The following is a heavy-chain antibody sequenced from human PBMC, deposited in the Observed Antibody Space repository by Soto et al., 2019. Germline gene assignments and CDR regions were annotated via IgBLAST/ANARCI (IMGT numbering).Heavy chain of an antibody. Sequence: GGSLRLSCAASGFTFSSYAMHWVRQAPGKGLEWVAVISYDGSNRYYADSVKGRFTISRDNSKNTLYLQMNSLRAEDTAVYYCARVGSCSSTSCYPPSDYYYYGMDVWGQGTTVTVSS. CDR2: ISYDGSNR. V-gene: IGHV3-30-3*01. D-gene: IGHD2-2*01. J-gene: IGHJ6*02. CDR1: GFTFSSYA. CDR3: ARVGSCSSTSCYPPSDYYYYGMDV.